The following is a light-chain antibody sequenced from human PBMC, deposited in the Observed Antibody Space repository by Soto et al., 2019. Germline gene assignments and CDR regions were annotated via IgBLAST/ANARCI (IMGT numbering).Light chain of an antibody. CDR2: DVS. V-gene: IGLV2-14*01. Sequence: QSALTQPASVSGSPGQSITISCTGTSSDVGGYNYVSWYQQHPGKAPKLMIYDVSNRPSGVSNRFSGSKSGNTASLTISGLQAEDDADYYCSSYTSSSTLYVVFGGGTKLTV. CDR1: SSDVGGYNY. J-gene: IGLJ2*01. CDR3: SSYTSSSTLYVV.